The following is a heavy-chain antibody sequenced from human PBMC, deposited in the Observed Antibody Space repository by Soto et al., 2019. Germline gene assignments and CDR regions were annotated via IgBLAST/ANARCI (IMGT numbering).Heavy chain of an antibody. D-gene: IGHD5-18*01. CDR1: GFTFSNAW. J-gene: IGHJ5*02. CDR3: AKDESKGYGP. CDR2: ISGSGGST. V-gene: IGHV3-23*01. Sequence: PGGSLRLSCAASGFTFSNAWMSWVRQAPGKGLEWVSAISGSGGSTYYADSVKGRFTISRDNSKNTLYLQMNSLRAEDTAVYYCAKDESKGYGPWGQGTLVTVSS.